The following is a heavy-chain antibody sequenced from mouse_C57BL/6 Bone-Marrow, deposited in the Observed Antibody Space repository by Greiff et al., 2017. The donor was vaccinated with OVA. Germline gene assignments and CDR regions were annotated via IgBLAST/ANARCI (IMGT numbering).Heavy chain of an antibody. V-gene: IGHV1-69*01. D-gene: IGHD1-1*01. CDR2: LDPSDSYS. Sequence: QVQLQQPGAELVMPGASVKLSCKASGYTFTSYWMHWVKQRPGQGLEWIGELDPSDSYSSYHQKFTGKSTLTVDKSSSTAYVQLSSLTSEDAAVYDCARHGSSYDWYFEVWGTGTTVTVSS. CDR3: ARHGSSYDWYFEV. J-gene: IGHJ1*03. CDR1: GYTFTSYW.